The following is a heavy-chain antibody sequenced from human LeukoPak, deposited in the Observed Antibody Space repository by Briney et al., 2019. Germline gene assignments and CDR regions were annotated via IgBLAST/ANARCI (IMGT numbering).Heavy chain of an antibody. D-gene: IGHD1-1*01. Sequence: TSETLSLTCSVSGGSISNYYWSWIRQSPVKGLEWIGFIYYSGSTNYNPSLKSRVTISVDTSKNQFSLKLSSVTAADTAVYYCARARRWNAAVEGWWFDPWGQGTLVTVSS. CDR2: IYYSGST. V-gene: IGHV4-59*01. J-gene: IGHJ5*02. CDR1: GGSISNYY. CDR3: ARARRWNAAVEGWWFDP.